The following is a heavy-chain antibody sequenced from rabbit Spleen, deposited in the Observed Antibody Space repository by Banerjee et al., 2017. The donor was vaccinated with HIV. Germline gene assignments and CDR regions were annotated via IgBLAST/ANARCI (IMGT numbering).Heavy chain of an antibody. V-gene: IGHV1S45*01. J-gene: IGHJ6*01. Sequence: QEQLEESGGGLVKPEGSLTLTCKASGFSFSSSDYICWVRQAPGKGLEWISCIAGSSSAFTYSATWATGRFTCSKTSSTTVTLQMTSLTVADTATYFCARDTGSSFSSYGMDLWAQGPSSPS. CDR3: ARDTGSSFSSYGMDL. CDR2: IAGSSSAFT. CDR1: GFSFSSSDY. D-gene: IGHD8-1*01.